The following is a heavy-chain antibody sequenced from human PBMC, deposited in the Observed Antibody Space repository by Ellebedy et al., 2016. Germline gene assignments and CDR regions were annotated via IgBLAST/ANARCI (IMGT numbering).Heavy chain of an antibody. CDR3: VRDLLFSGSRRVLD. CDR1: GDSIISSSYC. CDR2: ICSRGNT. J-gene: IGHJ4*02. D-gene: IGHD3-10*01. Sequence: SETLSLTXTVSGDSIISSSYCWGWIRQPPGKGLEWNGNICSRGNTFYNAPLRSRLTISVDTSKNQFSLNLSSVTAADTAVYYCVRDLLFSGSRRVLDWGQGTLVAVSS. V-gene: IGHV4-39*07.